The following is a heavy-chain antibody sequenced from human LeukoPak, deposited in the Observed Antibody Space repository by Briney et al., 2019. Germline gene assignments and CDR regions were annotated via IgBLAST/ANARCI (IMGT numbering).Heavy chain of an antibody. J-gene: IGHJ3*02. CDR2: ISSSGSTI. D-gene: IGHD6-19*01. CDR3: ARGSTVARYAFDI. V-gene: IGHV3-11*04. Sequence: PGGSLRLSCAASGFTFSDYYISWIRQAPGKGLEWVSYISSSGSTIYYADSVKGRFTISRDNAKNSLYLQMNSLRAEDTAVYYCARGSTVARYAFDIWGQGTMVTVSS. CDR1: GFTFSDYY.